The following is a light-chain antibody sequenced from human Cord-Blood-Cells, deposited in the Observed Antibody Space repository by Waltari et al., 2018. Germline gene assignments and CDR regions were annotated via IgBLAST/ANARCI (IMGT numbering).Light chain of an antibody. CDR3: QQRSNWPPVFT. CDR1: QSVGSY. J-gene: IGKJ3*01. Sequence: DIVLTQSPATLSLSPGERATLSCRASQSVGSYLAWYQHKPGQAPRLLIYDASNRATGIPARFSGSGSGTDFTLTISSLEPEDFAVYYCQQRSNWPPVFTFGPGTKVDIK. CDR2: DAS. V-gene: IGKV3-11*01.